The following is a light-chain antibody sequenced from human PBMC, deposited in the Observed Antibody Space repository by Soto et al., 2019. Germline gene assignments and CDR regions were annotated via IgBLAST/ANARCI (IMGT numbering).Light chain of an antibody. CDR1: PGAVTSGHY. Sequence: QAVVTQDPSLTVSPGGTFTLTCGSSPGAVTSGHYPYWFQQKPGQAPRTLIYDTSNKHSWTPARFSGSLLGGKAALTLSGAQPEDEAEYYCLLSYSGARLYVFGTGTKLTVL. V-gene: IGLV7-46*01. J-gene: IGLJ1*01. CDR2: DTS. CDR3: LLSYSGARLYV.